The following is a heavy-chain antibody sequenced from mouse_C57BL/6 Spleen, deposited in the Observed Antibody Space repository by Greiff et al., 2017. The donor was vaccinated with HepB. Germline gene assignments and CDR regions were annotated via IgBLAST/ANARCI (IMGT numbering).Heavy chain of an antibody. CDR3: ARQSPYRPMDY. Sequence: EVQLVESGGDLVKPGGSLKLSCAASGFTFSSYGMSWVRQTPDKRLEWVATISSGGSYTYYPDSVKGRFTISRDNATNTLYLQMSSLKSEDTAMYSCARQSPYRPMDYWGQGTSVTVSS. CDR2: ISSGGSYT. J-gene: IGHJ4*01. V-gene: IGHV5-6*01. CDR1: GFTFSSYG. D-gene: IGHD3-2*02.